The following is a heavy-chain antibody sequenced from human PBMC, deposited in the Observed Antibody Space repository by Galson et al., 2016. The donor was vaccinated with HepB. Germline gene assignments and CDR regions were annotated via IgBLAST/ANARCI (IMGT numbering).Heavy chain of an antibody. CDR3: VRNPQKGLSDSTGWYMFDYYYNGMDV. CDR1: GFTVSNNY. D-gene: IGHD6-19*01. J-gene: IGHJ6*02. Sequence: SLRLSCAASGFTVSNNYMSWVRQAPGKGLEWVSLIYSGGSTYYADSVKGRFTISRDNSKNTLYLQMNNLRAEDTAVYYCVRNPQKGLSDSTGWYMFDYYYNGMDVWGQGTTVTVAS. V-gene: IGHV3-53*01. CDR2: IYSGGST.